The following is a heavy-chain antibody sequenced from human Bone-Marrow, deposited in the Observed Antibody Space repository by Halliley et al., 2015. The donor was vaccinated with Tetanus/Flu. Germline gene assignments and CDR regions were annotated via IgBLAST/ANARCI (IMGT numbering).Heavy chain of an antibody. J-gene: IGHJ4*02. D-gene: IGHD6-6*01. CDR3: ARGERPLVARLYI. CDR2: INPSGGST. V-gene: IGHV1-46*01. Sequence: MGVINPSGGSTSYAQRFQGRVTMTRDTSTSTVYMELSSLRSEDTAVYYCARGERPLVARLYIWGQGTLVTVSP.